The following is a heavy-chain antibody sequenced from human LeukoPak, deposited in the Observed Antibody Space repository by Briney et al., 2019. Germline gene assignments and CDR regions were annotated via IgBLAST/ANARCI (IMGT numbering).Heavy chain of an antibody. V-gene: IGHV3-23*01. J-gene: IGHJ4*02. D-gene: IGHD3-10*01. CDR3: AKDINDYFDY. CDR2: ISGSGGST. CDR1: GIPFNSYA. Sequence: GGSLILSWAASGIPFNSYAMSWGGQGPWQGPEWVSAISGSGGSTYYADSVKGRFTISRDNSKNTLYLQMNSLRAEDTAVYYCAKDINDYFDYWGQGTLVTVSS.